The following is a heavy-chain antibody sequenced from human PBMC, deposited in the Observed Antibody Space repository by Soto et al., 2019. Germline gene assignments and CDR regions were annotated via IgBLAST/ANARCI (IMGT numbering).Heavy chain of an antibody. CDR3: ARYAKRGKPFYFDY. CDR1: GVAFSSYA. V-gene: IGHV1-69*13. Sequence: SVKVSCKASGVAFSSYAISWVRQAPGQGLEWMGGIIPIFGTANYAQKFQGRVTITADESTSTAYMELSRLRSEDKAVYYCARYAKRGKPFYFDYWGQGPLVPVSS. CDR2: IIPIFGTA. J-gene: IGHJ4*02. D-gene: IGHD2-8*01.